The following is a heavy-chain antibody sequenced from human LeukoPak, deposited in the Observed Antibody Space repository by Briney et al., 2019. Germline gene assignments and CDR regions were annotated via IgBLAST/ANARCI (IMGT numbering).Heavy chain of an antibody. V-gene: IGHV3-30*18. D-gene: IGHD3-10*01. CDR2: ISTDASNK. J-gene: IGHJ4*02. CDR3: VKDSSTTWFGGDSE. CDR1: GFTFSYYG. Sequence: GGFLRLSCAASGFTFSYYGLHWVRQAPGKGLEWVSLISTDASNKNYADSVKGRFTISRDNSKNTLYLQMKSLRVEDTAVYYCVKDSSTTWFGGDSEWGQGTLVTVSS.